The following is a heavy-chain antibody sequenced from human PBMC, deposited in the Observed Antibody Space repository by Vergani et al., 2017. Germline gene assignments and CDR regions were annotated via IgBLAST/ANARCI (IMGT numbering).Heavy chain of an antibody. Sequence: EVQLLESGGGLVQPGGSLRLSCAASGFTFSSYAMSWVRQAPGKGLEWVSAISGSGGSTYYADSVKGRFTITRDNSKNTLYLQMNSLRAEDTAVYYCAKSYAGFLEWFPWVDYWGQGTLVTVSS. CDR3: AKSYAGFLEWFPWVDY. D-gene: IGHD3-3*01. CDR2: ISGSGGST. CDR1: GFTFSSYA. V-gene: IGHV3-23*01. J-gene: IGHJ4*02.